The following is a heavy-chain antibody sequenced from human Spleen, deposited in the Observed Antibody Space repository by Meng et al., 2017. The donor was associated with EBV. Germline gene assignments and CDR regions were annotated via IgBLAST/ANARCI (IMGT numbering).Heavy chain of an antibody. CDR1: GGSISSGTYY. D-gene: IGHD3-16*01. CDR2: IYHNGDT. V-gene: IGHV4-30-4*01. CDR3: ASGSGGNFDF. J-gene: IGHJ4*02. Sequence: QVQLQESGPGLVKPSQTLTLPCSVSGGSISSGTYYWSWIRQPPGRGLEWIGYIYHNGDTYYSPSLQSRLTISVDTSKNQFSLKMSSVTAADTAVYFCASGSGGNFDFWGQGTLVTVSS.